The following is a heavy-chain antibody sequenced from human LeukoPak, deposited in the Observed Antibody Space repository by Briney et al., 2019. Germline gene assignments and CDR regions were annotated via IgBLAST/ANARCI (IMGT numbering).Heavy chain of an antibody. CDR2: IYYSGST. CDR1: GGSISRSSYY. D-gene: IGHD3-22*01. V-gene: IGHV4-39*07. J-gene: IGHJ4*02. Sequence: SETLSLTCTVSGGSISRSSYYWGWIRQPPGKGLEWIGSIYYSGSTYYNPSLKSRVTISVDLPKNQFSLDLRSVTAADTAVYYCARGDYYDSSGYHPVDYWGQGTLVIVSS. CDR3: ARGDYYDSSGYHPVDY.